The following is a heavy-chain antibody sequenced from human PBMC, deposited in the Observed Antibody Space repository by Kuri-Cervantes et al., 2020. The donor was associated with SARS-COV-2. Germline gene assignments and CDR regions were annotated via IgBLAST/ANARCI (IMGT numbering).Heavy chain of an antibody. CDR3: ARDGYCSSTSCSSSHFGY. D-gene: IGHD2-2*01. V-gene: IGHV4-61*02. CDR1: GGSISSGSNY. J-gene: IGHJ4*02. CDR2: IYTSGST. Sequence: SETLSLTCTVSGGSISSGSNYWSWIRQPAGKGLEWIGRIYTSGSTNYNPSLKSRATISVDTSKNQFSLKLSSVTAADTAVYYCARDGYCSSTSCSSSHFGYWGQGTLVTVSS.